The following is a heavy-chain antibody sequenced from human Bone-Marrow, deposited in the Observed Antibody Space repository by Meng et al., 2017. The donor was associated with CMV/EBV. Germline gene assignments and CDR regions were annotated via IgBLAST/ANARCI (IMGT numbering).Heavy chain of an antibody. CDR3: ARSDSSNYYPHDY. Sequence: SETLSLTCTVSGGSISSSSYYWGWIRQPPGKGLEWIGSIYYSGSTYYNPSLKSRVTTSVDTSKSQFSLKLSSVTAADTAMYYCARSDSSNYYPHDYWGQGTLVTVSS. D-gene: IGHD3-22*01. J-gene: IGHJ4*02. V-gene: IGHV4-39*07. CDR2: IYYSGST. CDR1: GGSISSSSYY.